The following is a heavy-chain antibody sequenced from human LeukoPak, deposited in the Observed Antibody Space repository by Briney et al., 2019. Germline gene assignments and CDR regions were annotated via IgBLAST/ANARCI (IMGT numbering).Heavy chain of an antibody. D-gene: IGHD1-26*01. V-gene: IGHV3-74*01. CDR3: ARAFQLRHY. CDR2: IKSDGSST. Sequence: PGGSLRLSCAASGFTFSSYWMHWGRQAPGKGLVWVSRIKSDGSSTSYPDSVKGRFTISRDNAKNTLYLQMNSLRAEDTAVYYCARAFQLRHYWGQGTLVTVSS. CDR1: GFTFSSYW. J-gene: IGHJ4*02.